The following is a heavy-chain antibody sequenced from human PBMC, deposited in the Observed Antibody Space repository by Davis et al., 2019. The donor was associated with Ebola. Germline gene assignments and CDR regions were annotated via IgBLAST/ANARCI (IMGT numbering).Heavy chain of an antibody. D-gene: IGHD3-10*01. J-gene: IGHJ5*02. CDR3: AREGYYGSGSYSVDP. V-gene: IGHV1-69*13. Sequence: AASVKVSCKASGGTFSSYAISWVRQAPGQGLEWMGGIIPIFGTANYAQKFQGRVTITADESTSTAYMELSSLRSDDTAVYYCAREGYYGSGSYSVDPWGQGTLVTVSS. CDR1: GGTFSSYA. CDR2: IIPIFGTA.